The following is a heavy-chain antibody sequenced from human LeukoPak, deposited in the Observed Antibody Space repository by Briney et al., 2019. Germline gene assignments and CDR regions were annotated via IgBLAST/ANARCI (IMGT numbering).Heavy chain of an antibody. Sequence: GGSLRLSCAASGFTFSSYAMSWVRQAPGKGLEWVSAISGSGGSTYYADSVKGRFTISRDNSKNTLYLQMNSLRAEDTAVYYSAKDTDIVVVVADYWGQGTLVTVSS. V-gene: IGHV3-23*01. CDR3: AKDTDIVVVVADY. D-gene: IGHD2-15*01. CDR1: GFTFSSYA. CDR2: ISGSGGST. J-gene: IGHJ4*02.